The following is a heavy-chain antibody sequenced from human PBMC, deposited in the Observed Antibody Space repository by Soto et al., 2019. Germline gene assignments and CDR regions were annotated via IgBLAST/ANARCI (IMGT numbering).Heavy chain of an antibody. J-gene: IGHJ6*03. V-gene: IGHV3-23*01. D-gene: IGHD2-2*01. CDR3: AVGIVVVPAGRYMDV. CDR2: ISGSSSST. Sequence: GGSLRLSCAASGFTFSSYAMSWVRQAPGKGLEWVSDISGSSSSTYYADSVKGRFTISRDNAKNSLYLQMNSLRAEDTAVYYCAVGIVVVPAGRYMDVWGKGTTVTVS. CDR1: GFTFSSYA.